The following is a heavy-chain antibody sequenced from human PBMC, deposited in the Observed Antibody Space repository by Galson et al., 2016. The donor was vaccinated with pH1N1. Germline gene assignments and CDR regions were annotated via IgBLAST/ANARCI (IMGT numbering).Heavy chain of an antibody. CDR3: ASDLYYDTSGYYPLDP. D-gene: IGHD3-22*01. V-gene: IGHV1-2*02. Sequence: SVKVSCKASGYTFTGYFMHWVRQAPGQGLEWMGWINPNNGGTNYAQKFQGRVTLTRDASISTAYMELSRLRSDDTAVYYCASDLYYDTSGYYPLDPWGQGTLVTVSS. CDR1: GYTFTGYF. J-gene: IGHJ5*02. CDR2: INPNNGGT.